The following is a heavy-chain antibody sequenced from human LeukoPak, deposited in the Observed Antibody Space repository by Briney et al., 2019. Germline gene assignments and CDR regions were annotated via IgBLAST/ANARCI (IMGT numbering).Heavy chain of an antibody. CDR3: ARDGGYSGYDADC. V-gene: IGHV3-48*01. Sequence: GGSLRLSCGASGFTFSSYAMDWVRQAPGKGLEWVSYISDSSAMYYADSVRGRFTISRENDKNSLFLQMNSLRAEDTAVYYCARDGGYSGYDADCWGQGTLVTVSS. J-gene: IGHJ4*02. CDR2: ISDSSAM. D-gene: IGHD5-12*01. CDR1: GFTFSSYA.